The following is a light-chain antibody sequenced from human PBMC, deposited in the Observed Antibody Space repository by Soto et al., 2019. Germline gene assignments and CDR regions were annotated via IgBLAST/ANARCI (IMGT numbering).Light chain of an antibody. CDR2: DAS. V-gene: IGKV3D-20*01. CDR1: QSVSSSY. Sequence: EIVLTQSPATLSLSPGERATLSCGASQSVSSSYLAWYQQKPGLAPRLLIYDASSRATGIPDRFSGSGSGTDFTLTISRLEPEDFAVNYCQQLFTFGPGTKVDIK. J-gene: IGKJ3*01. CDR3: QQLFT.